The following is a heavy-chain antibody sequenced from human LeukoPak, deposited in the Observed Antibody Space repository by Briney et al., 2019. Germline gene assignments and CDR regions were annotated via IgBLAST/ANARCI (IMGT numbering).Heavy chain of an antibody. J-gene: IGHJ5*02. CDR3: ASAEGTGYCSGGSCYAGWFDP. V-gene: IGHV1-46*01. CDR2: ISPSGGST. CDR1: GYTFTSNY. D-gene: IGHD2-15*01. Sequence: ASVKASCTAFGYTFTSNYMHWVRQAPGQGPEWMGVISPSGGSTTYAQKFQGRVTMTRDMSTSTVYMELSNLRSEDTAVYYCASAEGTGYCSGGSCYAGWFDPWGQGTLVTVSS.